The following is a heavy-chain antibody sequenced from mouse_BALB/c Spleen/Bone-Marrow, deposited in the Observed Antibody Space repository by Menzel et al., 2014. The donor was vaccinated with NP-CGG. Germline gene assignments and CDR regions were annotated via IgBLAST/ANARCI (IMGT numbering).Heavy chain of an antibody. V-gene: IGHV1-69*02. Sequence: QVHLQQPGAELVKPGASAKLSCKASGYTFTSYWMHWVKQRPGQGLEWIGEIDPSDSYTNYNQKFKGKATLTVDKSSSTAYMQLSSLTSEDSAVYFCARWLLRYYAMDDWGQGTSVTVSS. CDR3: ARWLLRYYAMDD. J-gene: IGHJ4*01. CDR1: GYTFTSYW. CDR2: IDPSDSYT. D-gene: IGHD2-3*01.